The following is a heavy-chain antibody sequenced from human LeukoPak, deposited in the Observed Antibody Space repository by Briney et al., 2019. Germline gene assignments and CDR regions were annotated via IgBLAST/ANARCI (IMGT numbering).Heavy chain of an antibody. CDR3: ARDKRSYSYHYYYGMDV. CDR2: ISGSGGST. V-gene: IGHV3-23*01. Sequence: PGGSLRLSCAASGFTFSSYAMSWVRQAPGKGLEWVSAISGSGGSTYYADSVKGRFTISRDNSKNTLYLQMNSLRAEDTAVYYCARDKRSYSYHYYYGMDVWAKGPRSPSP. J-gene: IGHJ6*02. D-gene: IGHD3-16*01. CDR1: GFTFSSYA.